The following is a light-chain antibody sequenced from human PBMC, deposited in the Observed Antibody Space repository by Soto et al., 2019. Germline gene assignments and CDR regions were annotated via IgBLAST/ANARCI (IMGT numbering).Light chain of an antibody. CDR1: SSDVGGYNY. Sequence: QSVLTQPASVSGSPGQSITISCAGTSSDVGGYNYVSWYQQLPGKAPQLVIYDVTHRPSGVSDRFSGSRSGNTASLTISGLQAEDEADYYCTSFTSGSTPYVLETGTKVTV. CDR3: TSFTSGSTPYV. V-gene: IGLV2-14*03. J-gene: IGLJ1*01. CDR2: DVT.